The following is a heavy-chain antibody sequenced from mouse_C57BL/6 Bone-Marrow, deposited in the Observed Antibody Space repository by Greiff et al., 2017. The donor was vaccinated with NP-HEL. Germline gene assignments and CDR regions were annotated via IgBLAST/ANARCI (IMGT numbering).Heavy chain of an antibody. Sequence: QVQLQQPGAELVKPGASVKLSCKASGYTFTSYWMQWVKQRPGQGLEWIGEIDPSDSYTNYNQKFKGKATLTVDTSSSTAYMQLSSLTSEDSAVYYCARDDVLGAMDYWGQGTSVTVSS. V-gene: IGHV1-50*01. D-gene: IGHD1-1*01. CDR3: ARDDVLGAMDY. J-gene: IGHJ4*01. CDR1: GYTFTSYW. CDR2: IDPSDSYT.